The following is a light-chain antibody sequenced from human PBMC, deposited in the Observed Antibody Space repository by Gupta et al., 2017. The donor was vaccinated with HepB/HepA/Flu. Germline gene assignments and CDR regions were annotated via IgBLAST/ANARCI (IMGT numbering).Light chain of an antibody. CDR1: RSNIGALYD. Sequence: QSVLTQPPSVSGAPGQRVTISCTGSRSNIGALYDVHWYQQLPGTAPKLLIYGNNNRPSGVPARFSVSKSGTSASLAITGLKAEDEADYYCQSSDNSLSVIFGGGTKLTVL. CDR2: GNN. V-gene: IGLV1-40*01. CDR3: QSSDNSLSVI. J-gene: IGLJ2*01.